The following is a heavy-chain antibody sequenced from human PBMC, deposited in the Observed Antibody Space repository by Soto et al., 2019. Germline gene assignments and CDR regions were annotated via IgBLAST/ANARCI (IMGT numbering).Heavy chain of an antibody. J-gene: IGHJ4*02. CDR3: ARGTVTKYFDY. V-gene: IGHV4-34*01. CDR2: INHSGST. CDR1: GWSFRGYY. Sequence: SETLSLTCSVYGWSFRGYYWSWIRQPPGKGLEWIGEINHSGSTNYNPSLKSRVTISVDTSKNQFSLKLSSVTAADTAVYYCARGTVTKYFDYWGQGTLVTVS. D-gene: IGHD4-17*01.